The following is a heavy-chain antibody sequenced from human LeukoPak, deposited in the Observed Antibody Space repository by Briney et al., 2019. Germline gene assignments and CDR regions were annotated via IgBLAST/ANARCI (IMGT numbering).Heavy chain of an antibody. CDR2: INPIFNLL. V-gene: IGHV1-69*13. J-gene: IGHJ4*02. CDR1: EGTFGAYS. D-gene: IGHD3-10*01. CDR3: AAGRRLGELFFDY. Sequence: SVKVSCKASEGTFGAYSLDWVRQAPGQGLEWLGGINPIFNLLNYAQKFRGRVTITADESTNTAYMDLSILQYDDTAVYYCAAGRRLGELFFDYWGQGALVTVSS.